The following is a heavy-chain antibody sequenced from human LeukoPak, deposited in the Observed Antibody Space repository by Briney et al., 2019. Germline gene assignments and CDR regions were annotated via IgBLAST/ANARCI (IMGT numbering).Heavy chain of an antibody. CDR3: AGGRDCVVDD. D-gene: IGHD2-21*01. V-gene: IGHV3-7*01. J-gene: IGHJ4*02. Sequence: RGSLRLSCAASGFTFSSYWMNWVRQAPGKGLEWVANIKQDGTEKLYVDSVKGRFTISRDNAKNSLYLQMNSLRAEDTAVYFCAGGRDCVVDDWGQGTRVSVSS. CDR2: IKQDGTEK. CDR1: GFTFSSYW.